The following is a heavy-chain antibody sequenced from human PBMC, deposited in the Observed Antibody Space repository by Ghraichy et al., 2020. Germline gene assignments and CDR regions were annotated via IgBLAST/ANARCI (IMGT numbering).Heavy chain of an antibody. J-gene: IGHJ4*02. D-gene: IGHD2-2*02. Sequence: SETLSLTCTVSGGSISSSSYYWGWIRQPPGKGLEWIGSIYYSGSTYYNPSLKSRVTISVDTSKNQFSLKLSSVTAADTAVYYCARRSAISPLWGQGTLVTVSS. V-gene: IGHV4-39*01. CDR3: ARRSAISPL. CDR1: GGSISSSSYY. CDR2: IYYSGST.